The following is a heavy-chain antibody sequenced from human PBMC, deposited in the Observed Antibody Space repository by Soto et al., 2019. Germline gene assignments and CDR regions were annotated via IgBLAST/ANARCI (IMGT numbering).Heavy chain of an antibody. CDR1: GFTVSSNY. V-gene: IGHV3-53*01. CDR3: ARRGYYYDSSGYPREGYFDY. J-gene: IGHJ4*02. Sequence: PGGSLRLSCAASGFTVSSNYMSWVRQAPGKGLEWVSVIYSGGSTYYADSVKGRFTISRDNSKNTLYLQMNSLRAEDTAVYYCARRGYYYDSSGYPREGYFDYWGQGTLVTVSS. CDR2: IYSGGST. D-gene: IGHD3-22*01.